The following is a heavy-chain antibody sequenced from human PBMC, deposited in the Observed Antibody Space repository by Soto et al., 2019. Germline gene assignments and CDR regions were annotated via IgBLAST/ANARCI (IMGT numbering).Heavy chain of an antibody. D-gene: IGHD5-12*01. J-gene: IGHJ4*02. V-gene: IGHV3-64*01. CDR1: GFTFSSYA. Sequence: EVQLVESGGGLVQPGGSLRLSCAASGFTFSSYAMHWVRQAPGKGLEYVSAISSNGGSTYYANSVKGRFTISRDNSKNTLYLQRGSLRAEDMAVYYCARGGKDGYNYDYWGQGTLVTVSS. CDR2: ISSNGGST. CDR3: ARGGKDGYNYDY.